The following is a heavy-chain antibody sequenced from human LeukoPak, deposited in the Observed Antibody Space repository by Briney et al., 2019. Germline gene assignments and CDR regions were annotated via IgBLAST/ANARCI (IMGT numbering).Heavy chain of an antibody. Sequence: GGSPRLSCAASGFTFSSYSMNWVRQAPGKGLEWVSSISSSSSYIYYADSVKGRFTISRDNAKNSLYLQMNSLRAEDTAVYYCARGNSYSSSRDYWGQGTLVTVSS. CDR2: ISSSSSYI. V-gene: IGHV3-21*01. CDR1: GFTFSSYS. D-gene: IGHD6-13*01. J-gene: IGHJ4*02. CDR3: ARGNSYSSSRDY.